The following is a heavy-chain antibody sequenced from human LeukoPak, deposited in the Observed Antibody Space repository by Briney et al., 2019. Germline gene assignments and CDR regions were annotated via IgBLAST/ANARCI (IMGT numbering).Heavy chain of an antibody. CDR3: ARDQYYGSGSDN. V-gene: IGHV1-2*02. Sequence: ASVKVSCKASGYTFTGYYMHWVRQAPGQGLEWMGWINPNSGGTNYAQKFQGRVTMTRDTSISTAYMELSRLRSDDTAVYYCARDQYYGSGSDNWGQGTLVTVSS. CDR1: GYTFTGYY. J-gene: IGHJ4*02. CDR2: INPNSGGT. D-gene: IGHD3-10*01.